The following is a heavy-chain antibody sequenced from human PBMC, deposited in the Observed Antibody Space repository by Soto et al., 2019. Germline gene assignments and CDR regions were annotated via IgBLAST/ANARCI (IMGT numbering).Heavy chain of an antibody. CDR3: RRYYYGSGSYFIDY. CDR1: GGSFSGYY. D-gene: IGHD3-10*01. CDR2: INHSGST. V-gene: IGHV4-34*01. Sequence: SETLSLTCAVYGGSFSGYYWSWIRQPPGKGLEWIGEINHSGSTNYNPSLKSRVTISVDTSKNQFSLKLSSVTAADTAVYYCRRYYYGSGSYFIDYWGQGTLVTVSS. J-gene: IGHJ4*02.